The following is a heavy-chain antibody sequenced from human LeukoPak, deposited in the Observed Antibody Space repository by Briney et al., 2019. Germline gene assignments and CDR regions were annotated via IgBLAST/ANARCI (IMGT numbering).Heavy chain of an antibody. J-gene: IGHJ3*02. CDR1: GFTFSGYS. V-gene: IGHV3-21*01. CDR2: ISRSATYL. Sequence: GGSLRLSCAASGFTFSGYSMNWVRQAPGKGLEWVSSISRSATYLYYADSLQGRFTVSRDDAKSSLYLQMNSLSAEDTAVYYCARHVYSSGWGAVDIWGQGTMVTVSS. D-gene: IGHD6-19*01. CDR3: ARHVYSSGWGAVDI.